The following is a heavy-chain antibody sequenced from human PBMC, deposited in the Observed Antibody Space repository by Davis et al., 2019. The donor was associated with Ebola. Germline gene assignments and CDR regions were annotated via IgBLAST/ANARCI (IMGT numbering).Heavy chain of an antibody. CDR3: AKDYGHRRFLEWLTRPTWFDP. D-gene: IGHD3-3*01. V-gene: IGHV3-23*01. CDR1: GFTFSSYA. CDR2: ISGSGGST. Sequence: PGGSLRLSCAASGFTFSSYAMSWVRQAPGKGLDWVSAISGSGGSTYYAGSVKGRFTISSDNSNNTLYLQMNSLRAEDTAVYYCAKDYGHRRFLEWLTRPTWFDPWGQGTLVTVSS. J-gene: IGHJ5*02.